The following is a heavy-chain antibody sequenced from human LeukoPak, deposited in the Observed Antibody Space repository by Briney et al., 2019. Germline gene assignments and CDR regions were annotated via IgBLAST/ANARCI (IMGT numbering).Heavy chain of an antibody. Sequence: GGSLRLSCAASGFTFSSYSMNWVRQAPGKGLEWVSSISSSSSYIYYADSVKGRFTISRDNAKNALYLQMNSLRAEDTAVYYCARDPYCSSTSCYTEGDWFDPWGQGTLVTVSS. CDR3: ARDPYCSSTSCYTEGDWFDP. CDR2: ISSSSSYI. J-gene: IGHJ5*02. V-gene: IGHV3-21*01. CDR1: GFTFSSYS. D-gene: IGHD2-2*02.